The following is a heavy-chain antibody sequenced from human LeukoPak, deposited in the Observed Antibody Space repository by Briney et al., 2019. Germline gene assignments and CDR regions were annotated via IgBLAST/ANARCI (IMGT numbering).Heavy chain of an antibody. Sequence: GGSLRLSCTASKFTFNNYVMSWVRQAPGKGLEWVSTISGSGGRTYYADSVKGRFTISRDNSKNTLFLQMNSLRAEDTAVYYCAKDIHWEVLSGFDYWGQGTLVTVSS. CDR2: ISGSGGRT. CDR3: AKDIHWEVLSGFDY. D-gene: IGHD2/OR15-2a*01. J-gene: IGHJ4*02. CDR1: KFTFNNYV. V-gene: IGHV3-23*01.